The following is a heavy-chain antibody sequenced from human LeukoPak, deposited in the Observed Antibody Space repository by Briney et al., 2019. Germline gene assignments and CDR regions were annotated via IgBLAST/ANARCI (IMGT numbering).Heavy chain of an antibody. CDR1: GFTFSSYW. D-gene: IGHD1-26*01. CDR3: ARDKIVGPTTLDY. J-gene: IGHJ4*02. CDR2: IKQDGSEK. Sequence: LSGGSLRLSCAASGFTFSSYWMSWVRQAPGKGLEWVANIKQDGSEKYYVDSVKGRFTISRDNAKNSLYLQMNSLRADDTAVYYCARDKIVGPTTLDYWGQGTLVTVSS. V-gene: IGHV3-7*01.